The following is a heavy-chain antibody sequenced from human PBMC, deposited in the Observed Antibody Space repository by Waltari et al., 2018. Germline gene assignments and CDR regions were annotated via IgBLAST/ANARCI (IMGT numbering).Heavy chain of an antibody. V-gene: IGHV4-39*07. Sequence: QLQLQESGPGLVKPSETLSLTCTVTGGSISSSSYYWGWNRQPPGKGLEWIGSIYYSGSTYYNPSLKSRVTISVDTSKNQFSLKLSSVTAADTAVYYCARDASRRGRRWFDPWGQGTLVTVSS. D-gene: IGHD3-16*01. CDR2: IYYSGST. CDR3: ARDASRRGRRWFDP. J-gene: IGHJ5*02. CDR1: GGSISSSSYY.